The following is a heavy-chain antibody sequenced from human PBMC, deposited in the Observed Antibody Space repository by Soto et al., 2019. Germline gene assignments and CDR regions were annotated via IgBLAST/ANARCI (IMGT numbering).Heavy chain of an antibody. V-gene: IGHV3-30*18. Sequence: QVQLVEPGGGVVQPGRSLRLSCAASGFTFSSYGMHWVRQAPGKGLEWVAVISYDGSNKYYADSVKGRFTISRDNSKNTLYLQMNSLRAEDTAVYYCAKSGIAAAGIGYFDLWGRGTLVTVSS. CDR3: AKSGIAAAGIGYFDL. D-gene: IGHD6-13*01. CDR1: GFTFSSYG. J-gene: IGHJ2*01. CDR2: ISYDGSNK.